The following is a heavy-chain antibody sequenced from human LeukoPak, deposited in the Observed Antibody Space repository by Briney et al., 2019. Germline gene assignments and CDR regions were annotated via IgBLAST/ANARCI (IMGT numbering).Heavy chain of an antibody. V-gene: IGHV1-2*02. CDR3: ARRYCSSTSCYFDY. CDR2: INPNSGGT. Sequence: AAVRDSFMASGYTFIVYYMHWGRQALGEGVEWMGWINPNSGGTNYTQKFQGRVTMTRDTSISTAYMELSRLRSDDTAVYYCARRYCSSTSCYFDYWGQGTLVTVTS. J-gene: IGHJ4*02. CDR1: GYTFIVYY. D-gene: IGHD2-2*01.